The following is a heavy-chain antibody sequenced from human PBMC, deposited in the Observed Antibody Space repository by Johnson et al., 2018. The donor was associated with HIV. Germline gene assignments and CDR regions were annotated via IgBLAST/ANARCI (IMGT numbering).Heavy chain of an antibody. Sequence: QMQLVESGGGVVQPGRSLRLSCAASGFSFSSYGMHWVRQAPGKGLEWVANIWYDGSNRYYADSVKGRFTTSRDNSKNTLYIQMNSLRAEDTAVYYCARGYTIGAFDIWGQGTMVTVSS. J-gene: IGHJ3*02. CDR2: IWYDGSNR. D-gene: IGHD3-3*01. CDR1: GFSFSSYG. CDR3: ARGYTIGAFDI. V-gene: IGHV3-33*01.